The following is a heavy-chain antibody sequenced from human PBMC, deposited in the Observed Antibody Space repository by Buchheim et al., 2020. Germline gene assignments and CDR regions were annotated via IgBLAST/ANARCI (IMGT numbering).Heavy chain of an antibody. J-gene: IGHJ4*02. V-gene: IGHV3-7*01. CDR1: GFTFSDYW. D-gene: IGHD1-26*01. Sequence: EVQLVESGGGLVQPGGSLRLSCAASGFTFSDYWMTWVRQAPGKGLEWVANINRDGSEKNYVDSVKGRFTISRDKAKIDLNRKMNSLRAEDTAVYYCAREGREQPIDYWGQGTL. CDR3: AREGREQPIDY. CDR2: INRDGSEK.